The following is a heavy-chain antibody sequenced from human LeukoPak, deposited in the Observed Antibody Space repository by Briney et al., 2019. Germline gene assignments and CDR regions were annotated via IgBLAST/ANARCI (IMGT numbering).Heavy chain of an antibody. CDR3: ARSSDYYGSGSYFPSDY. CDR2: ISAYNGNT. D-gene: IGHD3-10*01. CDR1: GYTFTSYG. J-gene: IGHJ4*02. V-gene: IGHV1-18*01. Sequence: GASVKVSCKASGYTFTSYGISWVRQAPGQGLEWMGWISAYNGNTNYAQKLQGRVTMTTDTSTSTAYMELRSLRSDDTAVYYCARSSDYYGSGSYFPSDYWGQGTLVTVSS.